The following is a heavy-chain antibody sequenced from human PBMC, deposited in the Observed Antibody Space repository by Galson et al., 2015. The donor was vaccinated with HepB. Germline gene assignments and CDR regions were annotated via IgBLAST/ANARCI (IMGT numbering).Heavy chain of an antibody. CDR2: LSNTGADT. D-gene: IGHD4-23*01. J-gene: IGHJ4*01. Sequence: SLRLSCAASGFTFSSYAMTWVRQAPGKGLEWVSALSNTGADTYYADSVKGRFTISRDNSKNTLYLQMNSLRAEDTAGYYCAKTGRSSYGGNSDGYFDSWGHGTLVTVSS. V-gene: IGHV3-23*01. CDR1: GFTFSSYA. CDR3: AKTGRSSYGGNSDGYFDS.